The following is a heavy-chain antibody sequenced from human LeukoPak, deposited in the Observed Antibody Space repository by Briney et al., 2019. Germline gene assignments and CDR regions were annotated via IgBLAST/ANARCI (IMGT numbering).Heavy chain of an antibody. CDR2: IRQDGGEK. D-gene: IGHD3-3*01. CDR1: GIRFTTHW. CDR3: ASAYASYDFWSGYENFDF. J-gene: IGHJ4*02. V-gene: IGHV3-7*01. Sequence: GGSLRLSCAASGIRFTTHWMNWVRQAPGKGLEWVASIRQDGGEKKYVDSVKGRFTISRDLAQNSLFLQMNSLRAEDTAVYYCASAYASYDFWSGYENFDFWGQGTLVTASS.